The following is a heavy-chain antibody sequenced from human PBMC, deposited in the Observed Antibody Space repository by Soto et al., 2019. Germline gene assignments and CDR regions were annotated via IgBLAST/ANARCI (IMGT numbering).Heavy chain of an antibody. V-gene: IGHV3-30*18. J-gene: IGHJ6*02. CDR3: AKGADMDV. CDR1: GFSFNTYG. CDR2: ITPDGGNK. Sequence: QAQLVESGGGVVQPGRSLRLSCAASGFSFNTYGIHWVRQAPGKGLDWVTIITPDGGNKYYGESVKGRFTVSRDNSKNTVYLQMNSLRAEDTAVYYCAKGADMDVWGPGTPVTVSS.